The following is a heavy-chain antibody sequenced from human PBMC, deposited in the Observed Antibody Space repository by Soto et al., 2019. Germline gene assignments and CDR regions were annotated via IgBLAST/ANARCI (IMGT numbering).Heavy chain of an antibody. CDR2: IYPGDSDA. J-gene: IGHJ6*02. V-gene: IGHV5-51*01. CDR1: GYSFTSYW. CDR3: ARQPHGSSWYLYGMDV. Sequence: GESLKIACKCSGYSFTSYWIPWVRQMPGRGVEWMGIIYPGDSDARYSPSFQGQVTISADTSISTAYVQWSSLKASDTAMYYCARQPHGSSWYLYGMDVWGQGTTVTVS. D-gene: IGHD6-13*01.